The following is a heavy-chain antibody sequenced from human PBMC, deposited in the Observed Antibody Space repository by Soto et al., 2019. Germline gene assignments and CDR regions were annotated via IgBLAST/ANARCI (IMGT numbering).Heavy chain of an antibody. CDR3: ATSTLLPAPSAGGMDV. D-gene: IGHD2-15*01. J-gene: IGHJ6*02. CDR2: ISYDGSNK. V-gene: IGHV3-30*03. Sequence: GGSLRLSCAASGFTLSSYVMHWVRQAPGKGLEWVAVISYDGSNKYYADSVKGRFTISRDNSKNTLYLQMNSLRAEDTAVYYCATSTLLPAPSAGGMDVWGQGTTVTVSS. CDR1: GFTLSSYV.